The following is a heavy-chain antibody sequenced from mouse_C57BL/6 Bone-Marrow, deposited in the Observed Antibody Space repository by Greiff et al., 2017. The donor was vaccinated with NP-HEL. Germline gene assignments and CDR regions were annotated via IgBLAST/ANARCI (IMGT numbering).Heavy chain of an antibody. D-gene: IGHD2-13*01. Sequence: DVHLVESVAELVRPGASVKLSCTASGFNIKNTYMHWVKQRPEQGLEWIGRNDPANGNTKYAPKFQGKATITADTCTNTADLQLSSLTSEDTAIYYSADDCSGSGDRYFEVWGTGTTVTVAS. V-gene: IGHV14-3*01. J-gene: IGHJ1*03. CDR1: GFNIKNTY. CDR2: NDPANGNT. CDR3: ADDCSGSGDRYFEV.